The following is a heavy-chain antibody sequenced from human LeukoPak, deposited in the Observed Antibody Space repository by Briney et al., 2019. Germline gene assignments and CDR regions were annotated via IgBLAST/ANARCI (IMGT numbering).Heavy chain of an antibody. D-gene: IGHD5/OR15-5a*01. CDR2: IKQDGSEK. J-gene: IGHJ4*02. Sequence: GGSLRLSCAASGFTFSSYWTSWVRQAPGKGLEWVANIKQDGSEKYYLDSVKGRFTISRDNAKNSVYLQMNSLRVEDTAVYYCACVTPDYWGQGTLVTVSS. V-gene: IGHV3-7*01. CDR3: ACVTPDY. CDR1: GFTFSSYW.